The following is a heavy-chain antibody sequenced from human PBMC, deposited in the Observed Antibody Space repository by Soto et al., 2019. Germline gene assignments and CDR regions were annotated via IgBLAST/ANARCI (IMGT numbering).Heavy chain of an antibody. V-gene: IGHV3-30-3*01. Sequence: QVQLVESGGGVVQPGRSLRLSCAASGFTFSSYAMHWVRQAPGKGLEWVAVISYDGSNKYYADSVKGRFTISRDNSKNPLYLQMNGLRAEDTAVYYCARGVGYSGYDPGDYWGQGTLVTVSS. CDR2: ISYDGSNK. CDR3: ARGVGYSGYDPGDY. J-gene: IGHJ4*02. D-gene: IGHD5-12*01. CDR1: GFTFSSYA.